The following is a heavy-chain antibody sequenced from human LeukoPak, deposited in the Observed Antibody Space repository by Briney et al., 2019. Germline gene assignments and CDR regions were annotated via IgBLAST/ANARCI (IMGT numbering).Heavy chain of an antibody. CDR3: ATESSGYQGYFQY. V-gene: IGHV4-61*01. D-gene: IGHD3-22*01. CDR2: IYYSGST. Sequence: SETLSLTCTVSGGSISSSSYYWGWIRQPPGKGLEWIGYIYYSGSTNYNPSLKSRVTISVDTSKNQFSLKLSSVTAADTAVHYCATESSGYQGYFQYWGQGTLVIVSS. J-gene: IGHJ1*01. CDR1: GGSISSSSYY.